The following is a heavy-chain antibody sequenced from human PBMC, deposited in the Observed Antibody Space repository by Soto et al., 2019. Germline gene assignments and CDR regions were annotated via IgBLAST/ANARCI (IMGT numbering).Heavy chain of an antibody. V-gene: IGHV3-9*01. CDR3: AKARLWGGDGYNSYYYNAMDV. CDR2: ISWDSGRI. CDR1: GFTFDDYA. D-gene: IGHD3-16*01. J-gene: IGHJ6*02. Sequence: EMQLVESGGGLVQPGRSLRLSCAASGFTFDDYAMYWVRQGPGKGLEWVSGISWDSGRIGYADSVKGRFTISRDNAQHSLYLQMNSLRPEDTALYYCAKARLWGGDGYNSYYYNAMDVWGQGTTVTVSS.